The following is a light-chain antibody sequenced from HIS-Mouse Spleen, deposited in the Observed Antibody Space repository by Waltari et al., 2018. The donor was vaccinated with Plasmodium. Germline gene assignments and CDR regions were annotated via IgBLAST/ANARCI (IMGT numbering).Light chain of an antibody. J-gene: IGKJ3*01. CDR1: QSVSSN. V-gene: IGKV3-15*01. Sequence: EIVMTQSPATLSVSPGERATLACRASQSVSSNLAWYQQKPGQAPRHLIYGASTRATGIPARFSGSGSGTEFTLTISSLQSEDCAVYYCQQYNNWSFTFGPGTKVDSK. CDR3: QQYNNWSFT. CDR2: GAS.